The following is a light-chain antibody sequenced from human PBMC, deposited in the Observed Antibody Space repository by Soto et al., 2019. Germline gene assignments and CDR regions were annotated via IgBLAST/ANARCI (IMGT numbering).Light chain of an antibody. V-gene: IGKV3-20*01. CDR1: QSVRSSY. Sequence: EIVLTQSPGTLSLSPGERAPLSCRASQSVRSSYLAWYQQKPGQAPRLLLYGASSRATGIPDRFSGSGSGTDFTLTISRLEPEDFAVYYCQQYGSSPLTFGQGTKVEIK. CDR3: QQYGSSPLT. J-gene: IGKJ1*01. CDR2: GAS.